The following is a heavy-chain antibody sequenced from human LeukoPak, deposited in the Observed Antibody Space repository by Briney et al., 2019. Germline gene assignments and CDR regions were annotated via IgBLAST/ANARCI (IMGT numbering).Heavy chain of an antibody. CDR3: VRDPHSGSYSYFDY. CDR2: IHLDGINR. D-gene: IGHD1-26*01. V-gene: IGHV3-74*01. CDR1: GFTFSDYW. Sequence: PGGSLRLSCVASGFTFSDYWMHWVRQAPGKGLECVSRIHLDGINRHYADSVRGRFTVSRDNAKNTLYLQMNSLRAEDTAVYYCVRDPHSGSYSYFDYWGQGNLVTVSS. J-gene: IGHJ4*02.